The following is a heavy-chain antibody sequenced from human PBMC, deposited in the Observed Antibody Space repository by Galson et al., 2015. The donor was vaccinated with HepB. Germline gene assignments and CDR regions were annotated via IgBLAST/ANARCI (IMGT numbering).Heavy chain of an antibody. V-gene: IGHV3-30*02. D-gene: IGHD3-22*01. Sequence: SLRLSCAATGFTFSSYGMHWVRQAPGKGLEWVTFIRYDGSNKYYADSVKGRFTISRDNSKNTLYLQMNSLRAEDTAVCYCAKDSPDYYDSGVSYSATEYFQHWGQGTLVTVSS. J-gene: IGHJ1*01. CDR3: AKDSPDYYDSGVSYSATEYFQH. CDR2: IRYDGSNK. CDR1: GFTFSSYG.